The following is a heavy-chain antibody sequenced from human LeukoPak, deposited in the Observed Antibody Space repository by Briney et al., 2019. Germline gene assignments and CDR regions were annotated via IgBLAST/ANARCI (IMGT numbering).Heavy chain of an antibody. CDR3: ARVYNWNPLDAFGI. CDR1: GYSISSGYY. J-gene: IGHJ3*02. Sequence: SETLSLTCTVSGYSISSGYYWGWIRQPPGKGLEWIGSIYHSGSTYYNPSLKSRVTISVDTSKNQFSLKLSSVTAADTAVYYCARVYNWNPLDAFGIWGQGTMVTVSS. V-gene: IGHV4-38-2*02. D-gene: IGHD1-20*01. CDR2: IYHSGST.